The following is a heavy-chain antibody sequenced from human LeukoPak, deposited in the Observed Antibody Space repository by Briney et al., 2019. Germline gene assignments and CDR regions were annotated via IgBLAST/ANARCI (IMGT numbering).Heavy chain of an antibody. CDR3: AREITMVRGVIITLVWFDP. D-gene: IGHD3-10*01. CDR2: INTNTGNP. Sequence: ASVKVSCKASGYTFTSYAMNWVRQAPGQGLEWMGWINTNTGNPTYAQGFTGRFVFSLDTSVSTAYLQISSLKAEDTAVYYCAREITMVRGVIITLVWFDPWGQGTLVTVSS. J-gene: IGHJ5*02. CDR1: GYTFTSYA. V-gene: IGHV7-4-1*02.